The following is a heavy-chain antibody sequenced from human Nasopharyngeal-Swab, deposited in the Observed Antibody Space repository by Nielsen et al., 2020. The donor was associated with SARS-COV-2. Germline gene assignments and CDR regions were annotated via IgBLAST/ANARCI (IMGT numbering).Heavy chain of an antibody. CDR1: GYTFTSYD. D-gene: IGHD3-10*01. CDR3: ARVLGSGSYYIDY. V-gene: IGHV1-8*01. J-gene: IGHJ4*02. Sequence: GSVKVSCRASGYTFTSYDINWVRKATGQGLEWMGWMNPNSGNTGYAQKFQGRVTMTRNTSISTAYMELSSLRSEDTAVYYCARVLGSGSYYIDYWGQGTLVTVSS. CDR2: MNPNSGNT.